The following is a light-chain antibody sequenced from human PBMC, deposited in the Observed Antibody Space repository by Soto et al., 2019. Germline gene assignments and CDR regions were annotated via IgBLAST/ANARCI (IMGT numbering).Light chain of an antibody. CDR1: QSISTY. V-gene: IGKV1-39*01. J-gene: IGKJ1*01. CDR2: AAS. Sequence: XXQSPSSLSASVGDRVTITCRASQSISTYLNWYQQKPGKAPKLLIYAASSLQTGVPSRFSGSGSGTDFTLTITSLQPEDFATYSCQQSYSTLRWTFGQGTKVEIK. CDR3: QQSYSTLRWT.